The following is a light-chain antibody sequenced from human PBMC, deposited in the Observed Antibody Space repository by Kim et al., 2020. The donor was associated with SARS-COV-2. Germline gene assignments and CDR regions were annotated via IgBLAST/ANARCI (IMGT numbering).Light chain of an antibody. CDR3: QVWDNDTDHVV. Sequence: SYELTQPTSVSAAPGKTARITCGGNNIGDKSVHWYQQKPGQAPVMVIHYDSGRPSGIPERFSGSNSGTTATLTISGVEAGDEADYYCQVWDNDTDHVVFGGGTQLTVL. J-gene: IGLJ2*01. CDR2: YDS. V-gene: IGLV3-21*04. CDR1: NIGDKS.